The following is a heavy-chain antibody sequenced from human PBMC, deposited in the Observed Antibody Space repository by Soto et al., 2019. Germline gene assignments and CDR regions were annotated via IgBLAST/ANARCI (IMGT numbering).Heavy chain of an antibody. CDR3: ARDSIAYCGGDCYSAPPFDY. CDR1: GGTFSSYA. CDR2: IIPIFGTA. V-gene: IGHV1-69*13. Sequence: GASVKVSCKASGGTFSSYAISWVRQAPGQGLEWMGGIIPIFGTANYAQKFQGRVTITADESTSTAYMELSSLRSEDTAVYYCARDSIAYCGGDCYSAPPFDYWGQGTLVTVSS. J-gene: IGHJ4*02. D-gene: IGHD2-21*02.